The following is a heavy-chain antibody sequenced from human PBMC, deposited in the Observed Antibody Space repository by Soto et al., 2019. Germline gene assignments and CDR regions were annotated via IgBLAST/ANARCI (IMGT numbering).Heavy chain of an antibody. J-gene: IGHJ5*02. D-gene: IGHD3-22*01. CDR3: ASGDSSGSPENWFDP. Sequence: PGESLNISCKGSGYSFTSYWISWVRQMPGKGLEWMGRIDPSDSYTNYSSSFQGHVTISADKSISTAYLQWSSLKASDTAMYYCASGDSSGSPENWFDPWGQGTLVTVSS. CDR1: GYSFTSYW. CDR2: IDPSDSYT. V-gene: IGHV5-10-1*01.